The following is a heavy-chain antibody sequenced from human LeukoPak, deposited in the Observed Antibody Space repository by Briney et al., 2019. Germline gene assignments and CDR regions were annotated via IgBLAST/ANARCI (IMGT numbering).Heavy chain of an antibody. Sequence: TGGSLRLSCAASGFTVSSYEMNWVRQAPGKGLEWVSYISSSGSTIYYADSVKGRVTISRDNAKNSLYLQMNSLRAEDTALYYCARGNYDYVWGTYRLIDYWGQGTLVTVSS. CDR2: ISSSGSTI. CDR3: ARGNYDYVWGTYRLIDY. D-gene: IGHD3-16*02. CDR1: GFTVSSYE. V-gene: IGHV3-48*03. J-gene: IGHJ4*02.